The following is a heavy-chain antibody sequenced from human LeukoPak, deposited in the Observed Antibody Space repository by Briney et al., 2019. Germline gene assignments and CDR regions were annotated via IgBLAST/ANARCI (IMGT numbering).Heavy chain of an antibody. Sequence: PGGSLTLSCAASGFTFSSYGMHWVRQAPGKGLEWVAVIWYDGSNKYYADSVEGRFTISGDNSKNTLYLQMNSLRAEDTAVYYCARGVAGVTMVRGHVDYWGQGTLVTASS. CDR1: GFTFSSYG. CDR3: ARGVAGVTMVRGHVDY. CDR2: IWYDGSNK. J-gene: IGHJ4*02. D-gene: IGHD3-10*01. V-gene: IGHV3-33*08.